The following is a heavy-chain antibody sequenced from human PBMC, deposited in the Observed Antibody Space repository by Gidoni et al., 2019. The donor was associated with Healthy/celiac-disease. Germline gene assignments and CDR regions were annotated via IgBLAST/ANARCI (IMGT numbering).Heavy chain of an antibody. CDR3: ARSTDGARGVSGFAYYFDY. J-gene: IGHJ4*02. Sequence: QVQLQESGPGLVKPSQTLSLTCTVSGGSISSGGYYWSWIRQHPGKGLEWIGYIYYSGSTYYNPSLKSRVTISVDTSKNQFSLKLSSVTAADTAVYYCARSTDGARGVSGFAYYFDYWGQGTLVTVSS. V-gene: IGHV4-31*03. CDR2: IYYSGST. CDR1: GGSISSGGYY. D-gene: IGHD3-10*01.